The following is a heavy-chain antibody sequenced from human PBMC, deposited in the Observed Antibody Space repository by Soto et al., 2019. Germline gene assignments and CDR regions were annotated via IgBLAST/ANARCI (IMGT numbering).Heavy chain of an antibody. J-gene: IGHJ6*02. Sequence: ASVKVSCKASGYTFTSYDINWVRQATGQGLEWMGWMNPNSGNTGYAQKFQGRVTMTRNTSISTAYMELSSLRSEDTAVYYCARGRGVAPAIRLYYYYGMDVWGQGTTVTVSS. V-gene: IGHV1-8*01. CDR3: ARGRGVAPAIRLYYYYGMDV. CDR2: MNPNSGNT. D-gene: IGHD3-10*01. CDR1: GYTFTSYD.